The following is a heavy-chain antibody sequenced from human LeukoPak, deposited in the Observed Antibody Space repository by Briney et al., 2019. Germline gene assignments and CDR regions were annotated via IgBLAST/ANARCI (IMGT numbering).Heavy chain of an antibody. CDR3: ARVGSGWYESEEDY. CDR1: GGSISSYY. J-gene: IGHJ4*02. V-gene: IGHV4-59*01. D-gene: IGHD6-19*01. CDR2: IYYSGST. Sequence: SETLSLTCTVSGGSISSYYWSWIRQPPGKGLEWIGYIYYSGSTNYNPSLKSRVTISVDTSKNQFSLKLSSVTAADTAVYYCARVGSGWYESEEDYWGQGTLVTVSS.